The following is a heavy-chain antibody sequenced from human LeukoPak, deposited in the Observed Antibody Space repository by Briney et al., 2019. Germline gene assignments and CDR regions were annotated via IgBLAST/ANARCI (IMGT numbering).Heavy chain of an antibody. CDR2: INHSGST. J-gene: IGHJ4*02. CDR3: ARERGEYYFDY. CDR1: GGSFSGYY. Sequence: SETLSLTCAVYGGSFSGYYWSWIRQPPGKGLEWIGEINHSGSTNYNPSLKSRVTISVDRSKNQFSLKLSSVTAADTAVYYCARERGEYYFDYWGQGTLVTVSS. V-gene: IGHV4-34*01. D-gene: IGHD3-3*01.